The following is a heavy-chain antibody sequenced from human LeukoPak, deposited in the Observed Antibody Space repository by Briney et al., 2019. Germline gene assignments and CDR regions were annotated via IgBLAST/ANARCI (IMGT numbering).Heavy chain of an antibody. D-gene: IGHD4/OR15-4a*01. V-gene: IGHV3-48*02. Sequence: GRSLRLSCAASGFTFSSYSMNWVRQAPGKGLEWVSYISSSSTIYYADSVKGRFTISRDNAKNSLYLQMNSLRDEDTAVYYCARSPGGTIFDYWGQGTLVTVSS. J-gene: IGHJ4*02. CDR3: ARSPGGTIFDY. CDR1: GFTFSSYS. CDR2: ISSSSTI.